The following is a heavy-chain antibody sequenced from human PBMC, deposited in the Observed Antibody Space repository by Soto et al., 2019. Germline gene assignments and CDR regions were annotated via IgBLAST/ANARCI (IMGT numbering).Heavy chain of an antibody. D-gene: IGHD6-13*01. CDR2: ISSSGGAI. J-gene: IGHJ6*02. V-gene: IGHV3-48*02. Sequence: EVQLVESGGDLVQPGGSLRLSCAASGFIFSDYTMTWVRQAPGRGLEFVSHISSSGGAIFYAESVKGRFTVSRDNAKNSLYLQMNSLRDEDTAVYFCARDHGGSTWFVGVYYFFGMDVWGQGTGVTVSS. CDR3: ARDHGGSTWFVGVYYFFGMDV. CDR1: GFIFSDYT.